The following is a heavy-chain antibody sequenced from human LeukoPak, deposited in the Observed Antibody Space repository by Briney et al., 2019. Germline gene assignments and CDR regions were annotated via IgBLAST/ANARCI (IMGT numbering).Heavy chain of an antibody. V-gene: IGHV1-69*06. CDR1: GGTFSRYA. CDR3: ARDPRTYYDFWSGYSDNDGY. J-gene: IGHJ4*02. CDR2: IIPIFGTA. Sequence: SVKVSCKASGGTFSRYAISWVRQAPGQGLEWMGGIIPIFGTANYAQKFQGRVTITADKSTSTAYMELSSLRSEDTAVYYCARDPRTYYDFWSGYSDNDGYWGQGTLVTVSS. D-gene: IGHD3-3*01.